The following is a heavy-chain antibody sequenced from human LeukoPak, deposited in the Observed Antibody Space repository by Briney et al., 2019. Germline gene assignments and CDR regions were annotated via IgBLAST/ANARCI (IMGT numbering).Heavy chain of an antibody. V-gene: IGHV3-66*01. D-gene: IGHD3-22*01. CDR3: ARDPGLVRYNDSSGYYPY. CDR2: IYSGGST. CDR1: GFTVSSNY. Sequence: PGGSLRLSCAASGFTVSSNYMSWVRQAPGNGLEWVSVIYSGGSTYYADSVKGRFTISRDNSKNTLYLQMNSLRAEDTAVYYCARDPGLVRYNDSSGYYPYWGQGTLVTVSS. J-gene: IGHJ4*02.